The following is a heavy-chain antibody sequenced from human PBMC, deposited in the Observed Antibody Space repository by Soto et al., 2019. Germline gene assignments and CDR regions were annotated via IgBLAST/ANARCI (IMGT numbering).Heavy chain of an antibody. CDR2: INAGNGNT. CDR1: GYTFTSYA. D-gene: IGHD2-8*02. CDR3: ARGPGASGLDV. J-gene: IGHJ6*02. V-gene: IGHV1-3*01. Sequence: ASVKVSCKASGYTFTSYAMHWVRQAPGQRLEWMGWINAGNGNTKYSQNLQGRVTMTRDTSTRTVYMELNSLRSDDTAVYYCARGPGASGLDVWGQGTTVTVSS.